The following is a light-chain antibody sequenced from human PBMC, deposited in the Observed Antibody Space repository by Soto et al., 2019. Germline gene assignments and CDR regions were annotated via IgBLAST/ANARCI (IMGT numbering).Light chain of an antibody. V-gene: IGKV3-20*01. J-gene: IGKJ1*01. CDR2: GAS. CDR3: QPYGSSSWT. Sequence: EIVLTQSPGTLSLSPGERATLSCRASQSVSSISLAWYQQKPGQAPRLLMYGASSRATGIPDKFSGSGSRTDFALTISKLEPEDSSVYYCQPYGSSSWTFGQGTKVEIK. CDR1: QSVSSIS.